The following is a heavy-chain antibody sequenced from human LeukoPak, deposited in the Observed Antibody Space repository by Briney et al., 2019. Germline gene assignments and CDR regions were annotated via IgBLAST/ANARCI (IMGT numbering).Heavy chain of an antibody. CDR2: INTNGDSA. V-gene: IGHV3-74*01. J-gene: IGHJ4*01. Sequence: GGSLRLSCAVSGFKFSSYWINWVRQVPGKGLMWVAHINTNGDSANYADSVKGRFTISRDNAKSTLSLQMNSLRAEDTAIYYCVRDNAYTFDYWGQGTLATVSS. D-gene: IGHD5-24*01. CDR1: GFKFSSYW. CDR3: VRDNAYTFDY.